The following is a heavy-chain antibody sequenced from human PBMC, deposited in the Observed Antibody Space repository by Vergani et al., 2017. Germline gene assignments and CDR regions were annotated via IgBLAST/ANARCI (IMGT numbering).Heavy chain of an antibody. D-gene: IGHD2-15*01. J-gene: IGHJ5*02. CDR1: GYTFTNYA. CDR3: VRTRTGCCTGGGCYSGWFDP. Sequence: QVQLVQSGSEVKKPGASVKVSCRASGYTFTNYALNWVRQAPGQGLEWMGWINSNSGNPTYAQGFKGRFVFSLDSSVSTSYLQINRLQPEDTAVYYCVRTRTGCCTGGGCYSGWFDPWGQGTLVTVSS. CDR2: INSNSGNP. V-gene: IGHV7-4-1*02.